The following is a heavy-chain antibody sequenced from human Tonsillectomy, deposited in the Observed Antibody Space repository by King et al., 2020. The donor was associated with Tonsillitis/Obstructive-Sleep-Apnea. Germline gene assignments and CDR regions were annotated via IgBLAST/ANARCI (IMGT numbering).Heavy chain of an antibody. V-gene: IGHV3-48*02. CDR2: ITGSSFTI. J-gene: IGHJ6*03. CDR1: GFTFDSYS. Sequence: VQLVESGGGLVQPGGSLRLSCAASGFTFDSYSMNWVRQAPGQGLEWVSYITGSSFTIYYAVFVKGRFTISRDNAKNSLYLQMNSLRDEDTAAYYCARSYYDFWSGDRMYMDVWGKGTTVTVSS. CDR3: ARSYYDFWSGDRMYMDV. D-gene: IGHD3-3*01.